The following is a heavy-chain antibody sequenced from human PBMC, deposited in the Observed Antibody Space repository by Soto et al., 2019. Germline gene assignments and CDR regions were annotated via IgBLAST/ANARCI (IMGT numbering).Heavy chain of an antibody. CDR3: ATTIAAHRWFDP. V-gene: IGHV3-48*02. Sequence: PGGSLRLSCAASGFTFSSYSMNWVRQAPGKGLEWVSYISSSSSTIYYADSVKGRFTISRDNAKNSLYLQMNSLRDEDTAVYYCATTIAAHRWFDPWGQGTLVTVSS. D-gene: IGHD6-13*01. CDR2: ISSSSSTI. CDR1: GFTFSSYS. J-gene: IGHJ5*02.